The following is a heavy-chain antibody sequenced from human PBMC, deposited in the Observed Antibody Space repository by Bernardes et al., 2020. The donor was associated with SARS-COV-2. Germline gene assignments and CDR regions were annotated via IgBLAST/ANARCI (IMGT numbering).Heavy chain of an antibody. J-gene: IGHJ4*02. Sequence: GGSLRLSCAASGFSFSSYAMSWVRQAPGKGLQWVSAIDGGGAYYANSVKGRCTISIDNSKNTLFLQMNSLRAEDTAVYYCARGWIQADNWGQGTLVTVS. CDR1: GFSFSSYA. CDR3: ARGWIQADN. V-gene: IGHV3-23*01. CDR2: IDGGGA. D-gene: IGHD5-18*01.